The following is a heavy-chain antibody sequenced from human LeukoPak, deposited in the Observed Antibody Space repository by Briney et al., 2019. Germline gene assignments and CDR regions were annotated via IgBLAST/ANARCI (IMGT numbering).Heavy chain of an antibody. CDR1: GFTVSSNY. J-gene: IGHJ4*02. CDR2: IHSGGST. CDR3: ARDEDY. V-gene: IGHV3-53*01. Sequence: GGSLRLSCAAFGFTVSSNYMSWVRQAPGKGLEWVSVIHSGGSTYYADSVKGRFTISRDNSKNTLYLQMNSLRAEDTAVYYCARDEDYWGQGTLVTVSS.